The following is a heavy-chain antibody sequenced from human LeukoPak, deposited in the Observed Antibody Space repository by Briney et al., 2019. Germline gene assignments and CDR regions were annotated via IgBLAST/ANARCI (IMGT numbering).Heavy chain of an antibody. D-gene: IGHD6-19*01. Sequence: SETLSLTCTVSGGSISSSSNYWGWIRQPPGKGLEWIGSIYYSGSTYYNPSLKSRVTISVDTSKNQFSLKLSSVTAADTAVYYCARIAVAGTWWSFFDYWGQGTLVTVSS. J-gene: IGHJ4*02. CDR2: IYYSGST. CDR1: GGSISSSSNY. CDR3: ARIAVAGTWWSFFDY. V-gene: IGHV4-39*01.